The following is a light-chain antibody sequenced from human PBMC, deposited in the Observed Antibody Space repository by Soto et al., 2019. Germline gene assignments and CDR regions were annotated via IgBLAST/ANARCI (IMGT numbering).Light chain of an antibody. J-gene: IGKJ1*01. CDR2: GDS. V-gene: IGKV1-5*01. CDR3: LKDINYQWT. Sequence: DTQMTQSPSTLSPPVCGRVTITCRASQSISRGLAWYQQKPGKRTKVLIYGDSNLQSGVKQRFSGSGSGTDFTLAISSMQPEESATYYCLKDINYQWTCGQGNKVAI. CDR1: QSISRG.